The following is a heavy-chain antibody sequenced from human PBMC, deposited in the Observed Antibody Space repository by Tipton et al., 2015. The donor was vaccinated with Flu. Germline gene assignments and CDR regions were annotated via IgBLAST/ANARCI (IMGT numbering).Heavy chain of an antibody. CDR3: ARRGRTVRDAFDI. CDR1: GDSISSYY. Sequence: TLSLTCTVSGDSISSYYWSWIRQPPGKRLEWIGYIYSSGSTNYNSPLKSRVTISPDTSKNQFPLRLTSVTAADTAVYYCARRGRTVRDAFDIWGQGKMVTVSS. D-gene: IGHD3-10*01. V-gene: IGHV4-4*08. CDR2: IYSSGST. J-gene: IGHJ3*02.